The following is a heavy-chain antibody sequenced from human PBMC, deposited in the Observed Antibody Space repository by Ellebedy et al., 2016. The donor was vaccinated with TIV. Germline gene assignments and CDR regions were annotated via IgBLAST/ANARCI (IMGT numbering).Heavy chain of an antibody. CDR1: GGSIDRGGFY. J-gene: IGHJ4*02. Sequence: SETLSLXXTVSGGSIDRGGFYWTWIRQHPGRSLEWLGYIYYTGSALYNLSLKSRLSISIDTSKNHFSLKLSSVTAADTALYYCARTSGTFYFDSWGQGTLVAVSS. V-gene: IGHV4-31*03. CDR2: IYYTGSA. D-gene: IGHD1-26*01. CDR3: ARTSGTFYFDS.